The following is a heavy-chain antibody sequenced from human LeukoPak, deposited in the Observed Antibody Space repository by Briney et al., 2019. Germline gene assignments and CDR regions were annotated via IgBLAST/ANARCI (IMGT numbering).Heavy chain of an antibody. J-gene: IGHJ4*02. CDR1: GDSVSSNSVA. CDR2: TYYRSKWYN. V-gene: IGHV6-1*01. CDR3: AREESRKYGY. D-gene: IGHD2-8*01. Sequence: SQTLSLTCAISGDSVSSNSVAWNWIRQSPSRGLEWLGRTYYRSKWYNKYALSVKSRITINPDTSKNQFSLHLNSVTPEDTAVYYCAREESRKYGYWGQGTLITVSS.